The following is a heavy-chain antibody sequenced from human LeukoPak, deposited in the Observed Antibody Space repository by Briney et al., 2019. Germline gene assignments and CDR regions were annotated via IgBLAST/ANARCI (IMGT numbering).Heavy chain of an antibody. J-gene: IGHJ5*02. CDR1: GFTFSSYW. CDR3: ATPKFTSGWS. CDR2: INSDGSTT. V-gene: IGHV3-74*01. Sequence: GGSLRLSCAASGFTFSSYWMHWVRQTPGKGLVWVSHINSDGSTTNYADSVKGRFTISRDNARNTLYLQMNSLGAEDTAVYYCATPKFTSGWSWGQGTLVTVSS. D-gene: IGHD6-19*01.